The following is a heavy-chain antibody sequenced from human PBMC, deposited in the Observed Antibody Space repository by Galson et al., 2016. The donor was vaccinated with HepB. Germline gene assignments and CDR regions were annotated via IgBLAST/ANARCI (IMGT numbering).Heavy chain of an antibody. Sequence: CAISGDSVSSNSATWNWIRQSPSRGLEWLGRTYYRSKWYNDYAVSVKSRITINPDTSKKQFSLQLNSATPEDTAVYYCARGQFGNSYHAMDVWGQGTTVTVSS. CDR3: ARGQFGNSYHAMDV. CDR1: GDSVSSNSAT. J-gene: IGHJ6*02. V-gene: IGHV6-1*01. CDR2: TYYRSKWYN. D-gene: IGHD3-10*01.